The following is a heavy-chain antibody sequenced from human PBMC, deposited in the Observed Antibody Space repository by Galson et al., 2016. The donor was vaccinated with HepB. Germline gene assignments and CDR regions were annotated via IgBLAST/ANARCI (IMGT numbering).Heavy chain of an antibody. CDR2: VSSSGSP. V-gene: IGHV4-59*01. J-gene: IGHJ4*02. Sequence: SETLSLTCTVSGDSISSYYWSWIRQPPGKGLEWIAYVSSSGSPNYNPSLKSRVSISLDTSKNQFSLKLSSVTAADTAVYFCARGNFDRGLDYWGQGTLVSVSS. CDR3: ARGNFDRGLDY. CDR1: GDSISSYY. D-gene: IGHD3-22*01.